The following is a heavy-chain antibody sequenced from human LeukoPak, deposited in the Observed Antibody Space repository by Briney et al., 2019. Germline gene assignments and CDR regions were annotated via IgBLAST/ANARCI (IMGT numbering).Heavy chain of an antibody. J-gene: IGHJ4*02. CDR1: GFTFSSYS. V-gene: IGHV3-48*01. CDR3: ARDWGTYRTDYFDY. Sequence: GGSLRLSCAASGFTFSSYSMNWVRQAPGKGLEWVSYISSSSSTIYYADSVKGRFTISRDNAKNSLYLQMNSLRAEDTAVYYCARDWGTYRTDYFDYWGQGTLVTVSS. D-gene: IGHD3-16*02. CDR2: ISSSSSTI.